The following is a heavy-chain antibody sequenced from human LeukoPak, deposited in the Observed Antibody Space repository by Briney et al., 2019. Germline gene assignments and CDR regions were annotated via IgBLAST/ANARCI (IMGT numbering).Heavy chain of an antibody. D-gene: IGHD6-6*01. CDR3: ARDKDSSSSRAYYYYYTDV. CDR1: GYTFTSYG. CDR2: ISAYNGNT. V-gene: IGHV1-18*01. Sequence: ASVKVSCKASGYTFTSYGISWVRQAPGQGLEWMGWISAYNGNTNYAQKLQGRVTMTTDTSTSTAYMELRSLRSEDTAVYYCARDKDSSSSRAYYYYYTDVWGKGTTVTVSS. J-gene: IGHJ6*03.